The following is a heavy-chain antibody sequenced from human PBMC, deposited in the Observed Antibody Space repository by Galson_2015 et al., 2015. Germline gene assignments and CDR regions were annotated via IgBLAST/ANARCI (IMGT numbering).Heavy chain of an antibody. J-gene: IGHJ5*02. Sequence: SLRLSCAASGFTFRRYEMNWVRQPPGKGLEWASYISNSGNTIYYADSVKGRFTISRDTAKNSLHLQMNSLGAEDTAFYYCASAITFGGRNWFDPWGQGTLVTVSS. CDR1: GFTFRRYE. D-gene: IGHD3-16*01. V-gene: IGHV3-48*03. CDR2: ISNSGNTI. CDR3: ASAITFGGRNWFDP.